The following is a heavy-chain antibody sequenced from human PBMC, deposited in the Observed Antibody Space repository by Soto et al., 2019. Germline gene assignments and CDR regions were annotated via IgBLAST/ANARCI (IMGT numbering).Heavy chain of an antibody. CDR2: IYYSGST. D-gene: IGHD3-10*01. Sequence: KPSETLSLTCTVSGGSISSGGYYWSWIRQHPGKGLEWIGYIYYSGSTYYNPSLKSRVTISVDTSKNQFSLKLSSVTAADTAVYYCAGAYYYGSGSYPSPYYYYGMDVWGQGTTVTVSS. V-gene: IGHV4-31*03. CDR3: AGAYYYGSGSYPSPYYYYGMDV. CDR1: GGSISSGGYY. J-gene: IGHJ6*02.